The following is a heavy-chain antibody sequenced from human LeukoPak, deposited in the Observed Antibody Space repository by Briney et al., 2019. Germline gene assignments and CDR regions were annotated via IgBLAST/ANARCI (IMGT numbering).Heavy chain of an antibody. D-gene: IGHD5-12*01. V-gene: IGHV5-51*01. Sequence: PGESLKISCKGSGYSFTSYWIGWVRQMPGKGLEGMGIIYPGDSDTRYSPSFQGQVTISADKSISTAYLQWSSLKASDTAMYYCARRGYSGYDSGSYYYMDVWGKGTTVTVSS. CDR1: GYSFTSYW. CDR3: ARRGYSGYDSGSYYYMDV. J-gene: IGHJ6*03. CDR2: IYPGDSDT.